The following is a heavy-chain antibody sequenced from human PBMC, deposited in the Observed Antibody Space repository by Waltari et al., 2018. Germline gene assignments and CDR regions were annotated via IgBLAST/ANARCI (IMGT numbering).Heavy chain of an antibody. J-gene: IGHJ3*01. D-gene: IGHD4-17*01. CDR2: MNHRGSG. Sequence: QVQLNQWGAGVLTPSEPLSLTFAAYGESFSDHCRTWISQAPAMGLEWVGQMNHRGSGTYNPSLKNRVTISVDTSMNQFSLMMTSLTAADTAVYYCARAPSFHYGVFSVPLTLDYWGQGTMVFVSS. CDR1: GESFSDHC. V-gene: IGHV4-34*01. CDR3: ARAPSFHYGVFSVPLTLDY.